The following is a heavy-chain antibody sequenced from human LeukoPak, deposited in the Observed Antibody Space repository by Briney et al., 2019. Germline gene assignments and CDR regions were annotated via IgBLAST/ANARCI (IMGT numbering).Heavy chain of an antibody. CDR2: IYTSGST. V-gene: IGHV4-39*07. D-gene: IGHD1-1*01. Sequence: SETLSLTCTVSGGSISSSSYYWGWIRQPPGKGLEWIGRIYTSGSTNYNPSLKSRVTMSVDTSKNQFSLKLSSVTAADTAVYYCAREIPTSQDNWFDPWGQGTLVTVSS. J-gene: IGHJ5*02. CDR1: GGSISSSSYY. CDR3: AREIPTSQDNWFDP.